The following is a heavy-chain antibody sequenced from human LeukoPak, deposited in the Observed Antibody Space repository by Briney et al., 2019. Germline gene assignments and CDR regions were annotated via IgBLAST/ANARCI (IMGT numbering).Heavy chain of an antibody. D-gene: IGHD6-13*01. J-gene: IGHJ3*02. Sequence: GGSLRLPCAASGFTFSSYAMSWVRQAPGKGLEWVSAISGSGGSTYYADSVKGRFTISRDNSKNTLYLQMNSLRAEDTAVYYCAKVYSSSWYPDAFDIWGQGTMVTVSS. CDR3: AKVYSSSWYPDAFDI. CDR2: ISGSGGST. V-gene: IGHV3-23*01. CDR1: GFTFSSYA.